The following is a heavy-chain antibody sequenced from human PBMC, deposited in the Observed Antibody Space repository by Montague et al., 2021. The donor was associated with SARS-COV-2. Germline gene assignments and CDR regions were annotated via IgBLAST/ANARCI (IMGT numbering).Heavy chain of an antibody. V-gene: IGHV4-31*03. CDR2: IYYSGST. Sequence: TLSLTCTVSGGSISSGGYYWSWIRQHPGKGLEWIGYIYYSGSTYYNPSLKSRVTISVDTSKNQFSLKMSSVTAAATAVYYCARVLGGYCSGGSCCRGWYFDLWGRGTLVTVSS. CDR3: ARVLGGYCSGGSCCRGWYFDL. J-gene: IGHJ2*01. CDR1: GGSISSGGYY. D-gene: IGHD2-15*01.